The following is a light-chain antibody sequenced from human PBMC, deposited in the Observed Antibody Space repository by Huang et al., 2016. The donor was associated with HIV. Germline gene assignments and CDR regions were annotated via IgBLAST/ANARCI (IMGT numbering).Light chain of an antibody. J-gene: IGKJ4*01. Sequence: EVVMTQSPATLSVSPRERVTLSCRASQSVSTNFAWYHKRPGQTPRLLIYGASTRATGVPARFGGSGSGTEFTLTISSLQSEDFGIYYCQQYNNWFLTFGGGTRV. V-gene: IGKV3-15*01. CDR3: QQYNNWFLT. CDR1: QSVSTN. CDR2: GAS.